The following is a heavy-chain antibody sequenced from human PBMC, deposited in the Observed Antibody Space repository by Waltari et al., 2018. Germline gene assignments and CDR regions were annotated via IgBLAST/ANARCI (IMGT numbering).Heavy chain of an antibody. CDR3: ARDYSGRGLY. CDR1: GFPFNTYW. V-gene: IGHV3-74*01. Sequence: EVQLVESGGGLVQPGGPLSLSCAASGFPFNTYWMPWVRQAPGKGLVWVSSINSDGSSTNYADSVKGRFTISRDNAKNTLYLQMNSLRAEDTAVYYCARDYSGRGLYWGQGVLVTVSS. CDR2: INSDGSST. D-gene: IGHD1-26*01. J-gene: IGHJ4*02.